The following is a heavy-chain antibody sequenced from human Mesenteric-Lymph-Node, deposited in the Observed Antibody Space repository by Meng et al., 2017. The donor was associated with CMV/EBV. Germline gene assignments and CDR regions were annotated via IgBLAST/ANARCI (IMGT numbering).Heavy chain of an antibody. J-gene: IGHJ5*01. CDR3: ARHGDYYSFDP. CDR1: GYSFTGHF. Sequence: ASVKVSCKTSGYSFTGHFIHWVRQAPGQGLEWMGWINPISGGPRYAQKFQGRITVTRDTSISTVYMELTRLKSDDTAIYYCARHGDYYSFDPWGQGTLVTVSS. CDR2: INPISGGP. V-gene: IGHV1-2*02. D-gene: IGHD2-21*01.